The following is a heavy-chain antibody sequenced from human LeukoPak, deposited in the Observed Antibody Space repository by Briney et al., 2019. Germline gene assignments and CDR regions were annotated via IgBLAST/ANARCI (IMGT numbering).Heavy chain of an antibody. CDR3: AKDPVVVVIGGIFDY. CDR1: GFTFSDYY. J-gene: IGHJ4*02. V-gene: IGHV3-11*01. Sequence: GGSLRLSCAASGFTFSDYYMSWIRQAPGKGLEWVSYISSSGSTIYYADSVKGRFTISRDNAKNSLYLQMNSLRAEDTAVYYCAKDPVVVVIGGIFDYWGQGTLVTVSS. CDR2: ISSSGSTI. D-gene: IGHD3-22*01.